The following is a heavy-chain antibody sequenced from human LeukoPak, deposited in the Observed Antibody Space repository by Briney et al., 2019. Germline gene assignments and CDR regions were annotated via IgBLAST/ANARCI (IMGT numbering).Heavy chain of an antibody. J-gene: IGHJ5*02. CDR1: GGPINRYY. CDR2: IYYRGST. D-gene: IGHD5-12*01. CDR3: ERHGGYSGYFLGWFDP. Sequence: PSEPLCFTCTAYGGPINRYYRSWIRQPPGKEMEWIGYIYYRGSTNYNPSLKSRVTISVDTSKNQFSLKLTSVTAADTAVYYCERHGGYSGYFLGWFDPWGQGTLVTGSS. V-gene: IGHV4-59*08.